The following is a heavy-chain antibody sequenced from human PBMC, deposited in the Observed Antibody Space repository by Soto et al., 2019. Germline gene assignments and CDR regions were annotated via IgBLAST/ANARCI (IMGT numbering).Heavy chain of an antibody. CDR3: ARGGISHWAYFYYMDV. J-gene: IGHJ6*03. CDR2: INHLGSI. CDR1: GGSLSDYF. Sequence: QVQLQQWGAGLLKPSETLSLTCVVSGGSLSDYFWSWIRQPPGMALEWIGEINHLGSINYNPSLKSRVTMSVATSKNQFSLTLNSVTAADTATYYWARGGISHWAYFYYMDVWDRGTTVTVSS. D-gene: IGHD2-21*01. V-gene: IGHV4-34*01.